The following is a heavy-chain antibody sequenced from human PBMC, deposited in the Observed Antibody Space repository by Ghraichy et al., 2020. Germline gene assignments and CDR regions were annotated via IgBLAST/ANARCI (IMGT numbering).Heavy chain of an antibody. J-gene: IGHJ5*02. Sequence: GGSLRLSCAASGFTLSSYGMSWVRQAPGKGLEWVSALSGSAGGSFYADSVKGRFTISRDNSKNTLYLQMNSLRVDDTAVYYCARVIAVATRPNGWFDPWGQGTLVTVSS. V-gene: IGHV3-23*01. D-gene: IGHD6-19*01. CDR1: GFTLSSYG. CDR2: LSGSAGGS. CDR3: ARVIAVATRPNGWFDP.